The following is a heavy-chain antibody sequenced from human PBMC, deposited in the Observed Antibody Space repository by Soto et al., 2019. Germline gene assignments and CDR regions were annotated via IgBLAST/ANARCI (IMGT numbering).Heavy chain of an antibody. CDR2: IKQDGSEK. D-gene: IGHD3-10*01. Sequence: GSLRLSCAASGFTFSSYWMSWVRQAPGKGLEWVANIKQDGSEKYYVDSVKGRFTISRDDAKNSLYLQMNSLRAEDTAVYYCAREYDVLLWFGELLGAFDIWGQGTMVTVSS. V-gene: IGHV3-7*01. CDR3: AREYDVLLWFGELLGAFDI. CDR1: GFTFSSYW. J-gene: IGHJ3*02.